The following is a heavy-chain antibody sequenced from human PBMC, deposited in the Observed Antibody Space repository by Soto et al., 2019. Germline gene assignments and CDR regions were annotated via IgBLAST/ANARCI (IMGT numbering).Heavy chain of an antibody. J-gene: IGHJ4*02. Sequence: SETLSLTCAVYGGSFSGYYWSWIRQPPGKGLEWIGEINHSGSTNYNPSLKSRVTISVDTSKNQFSLKLSSVTAADTAVYYCARGVRYFDWPYSYWGQGTLVTVS. D-gene: IGHD3-9*01. V-gene: IGHV4-34*01. CDR2: INHSGST. CDR1: GGSFSGYY. CDR3: ARGVRYFDWPYSY.